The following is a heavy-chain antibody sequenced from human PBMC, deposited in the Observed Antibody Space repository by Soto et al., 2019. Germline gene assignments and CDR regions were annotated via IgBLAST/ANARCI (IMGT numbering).Heavy chain of an antibody. D-gene: IGHD1-1*01. CDR3: ARRVDAPGGTYTTDY. J-gene: IGHJ4*02. V-gene: IGHV4-34*01. Sequence: NPSLKSRVTISVDTSKNQFSLKLTSVTAAATAVYYCARRVDAPGGTYTTDYWGPGTLVAASS.